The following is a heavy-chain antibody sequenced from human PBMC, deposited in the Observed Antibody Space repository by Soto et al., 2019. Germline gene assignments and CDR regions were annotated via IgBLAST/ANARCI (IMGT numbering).Heavy chain of an antibody. V-gene: IGHV3-21*04. CDR2: ISSRSRSI. CDR1: GFTFSSYS. CDR3: AREYYYDSSGFDY. Sequence: GGSLRLSCAASGFTFSSYSMHWVRQAPGKGLEWVSSISSRSRSIYYADSQKGRFTISRDNTKNSLYLQMNNLRAADTAVYYCAREYYYDSSGFDYWGQGTLVTVSS. D-gene: IGHD3-22*01. J-gene: IGHJ4*02.